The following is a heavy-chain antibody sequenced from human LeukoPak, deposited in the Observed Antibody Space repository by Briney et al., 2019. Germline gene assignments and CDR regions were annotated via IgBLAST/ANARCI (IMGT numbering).Heavy chain of an antibody. Sequence: SETLSLTYTVSGGSISSGGYYWGWIRQRPGKGLEWIGYIYYSGSTYYNPSLKSRVTISVDTSKNQFSLKLSSVTAADTAVYYCARFTRDGMDVWGQGTTVTVSS. CDR2: IYYSGST. CDR3: ARFTRDGMDV. J-gene: IGHJ6*02. V-gene: IGHV4-31*03. CDR1: GGSISSGGYY.